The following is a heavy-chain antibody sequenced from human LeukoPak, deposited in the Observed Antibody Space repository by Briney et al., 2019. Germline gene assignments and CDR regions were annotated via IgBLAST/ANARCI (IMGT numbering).Heavy chain of an antibody. D-gene: IGHD2-15*01. CDR1: GFTVSSNY. V-gene: IGHV3-53*01. CDR2: IYSGGST. Sequence: GGSLRLSCAASGFTVSSNYMSWVRQAPGKGLEWVSVIYSGGSTYYADSVKGRFTISRDNSKNTLYLQMNSLRAEDAAIYYCARAPVTSCRGAFCYPFDYWGQGTRVTVSS. CDR3: ARAPVTSCRGAFCYPFDY. J-gene: IGHJ4*02.